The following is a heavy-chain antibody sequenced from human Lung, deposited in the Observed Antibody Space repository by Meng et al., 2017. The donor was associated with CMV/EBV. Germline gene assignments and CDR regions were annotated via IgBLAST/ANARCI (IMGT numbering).Heavy chain of an antibody. D-gene: IGHD3-22*01. J-gene: IGHJ6*02. CDR3: ARAYYYDSSGYYIAPNYYYYGMDV. Sequence: GESLKISCAASGFTFDDYGMSWVRQAPGKGLEWVSSISSSSSYIYYADSVKGRFTISRDNAKNSLYLQMNSLRAEDTAVYYCARAYYYDSSGYYIAPNYYYYGMDVWGQGXTVTVSS. V-gene: IGHV3-21*01. CDR2: ISSSSSYI. CDR1: GFTFDDYG.